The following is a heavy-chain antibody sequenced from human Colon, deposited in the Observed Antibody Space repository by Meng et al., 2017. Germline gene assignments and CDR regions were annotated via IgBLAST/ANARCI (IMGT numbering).Heavy chain of an antibody. D-gene: IGHD3-10*01. CDR2: INHSGST. J-gene: IGHJ4*02. CDR3: ARVGDYYGSGSHIDY. CDR1: GGSFSGYY. Sequence: GPLRLSCAVYGGSFSGYYWSWIRQPPGKGLEWIGEINHSGSTNYNPSLKSRVTISVDTSKNQFSLKLSSVTAADTAVYYCARVGDYYGSGSHIDYWGQGTLVTVSS. V-gene: IGHV4-34*01.